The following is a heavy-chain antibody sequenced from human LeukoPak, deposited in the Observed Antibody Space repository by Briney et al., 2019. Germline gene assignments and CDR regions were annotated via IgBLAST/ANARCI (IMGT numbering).Heavy chain of an antibody. V-gene: IGHV3-7*01. CDR1: GFTFSSSW. Sequence: GGSLRLSCAASGFTFSSSWMSWLRQAPGKGLEWVANVKPDESERYYVDSVKGRFTISRDNARDSLFLQMNSLRVEDTAVYYCARDGSGWSNFWGQGTLVTVSS. J-gene: IGHJ4*02. D-gene: IGHD6-19*01. CDR2: VKPDESER. CDR3: ARDGSGWSNF.